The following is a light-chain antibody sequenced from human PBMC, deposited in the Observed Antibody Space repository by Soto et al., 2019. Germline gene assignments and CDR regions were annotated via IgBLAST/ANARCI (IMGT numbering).Light chain of an antibody. CDR1: QSISSN. J-gene: IGKJ1*01. V-gene: IGKV3-15*01. CDR3: QQYNNWPRT. Sequence: DIVTTQSPATLSVSPGERATLSCRASQSISSNLAWFQQKPGQAPRLLIYGASTRATGIPARFSGSGSGTEFTLTISSLQSEDFAVYYCQQYNNWPRTFGQGTKVDIK. CDR2: GAS.